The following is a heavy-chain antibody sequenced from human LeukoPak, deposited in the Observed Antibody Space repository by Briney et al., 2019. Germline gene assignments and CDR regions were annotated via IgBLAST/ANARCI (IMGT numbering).Heavy chain of an antibody. Sequence: GGSLRLSCAASGFTFNNYAMNWVRQAPGKGLEWVSAISGSGGSTYYADSVKGRFTISRDNSKNTLYLQMNSLRAEDTAVYYCAKDWMVYAPYYFDYWGQGTLVTVSS. CDR2: ISGSGGST. CDR1: GFTFNNYA. V-gene: IGHV3-23*01. CDR3: AKDWMVYAPYYFDY. J-gene: IGHJ4*02. D-gene: IGHD2-8*01.